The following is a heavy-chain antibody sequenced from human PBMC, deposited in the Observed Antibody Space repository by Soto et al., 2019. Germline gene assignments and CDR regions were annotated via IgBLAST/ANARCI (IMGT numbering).Heavy chain of an antibody. V-gene: IGHV4-39*01. CDR3: ARHLGTKVSTFDY. CDR2: IYYSGST. D-gene: IGHD4-17*01. Sequence: SETLSLTCTVSGGSISSSSYYWGWIRQPPGKGLEWIGSIYYSGSTYYNPSLKSRVTISVDTSKNQFSLKLSSVTAADTAVYYCARHLGTKVSTFDYWGQGTLVTVSS. CDR1: GGSISSSSYY. J-gene: IGHJ4*02.